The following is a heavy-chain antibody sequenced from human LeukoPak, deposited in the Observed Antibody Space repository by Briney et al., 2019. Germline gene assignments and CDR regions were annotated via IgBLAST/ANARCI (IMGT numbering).Heavy chain of an antibody. CDR1: GFTFSSYW. D-gene: IGHD3-16*01. CDR3: ARGGGLDV. CDR2: INHNGNVN. V-gene: IGHV3-7*03. J-gene: IGHJ6*02. Sequence: GGSLRLSCAASGFTFSSYWMNWARQAPGKGLEWVASINHNGNVNYYVDSVKGRFTISRDNAKNSLYLQMSNLRAEDTAVYFCARGGGLDVWGQGPTVTVSS.